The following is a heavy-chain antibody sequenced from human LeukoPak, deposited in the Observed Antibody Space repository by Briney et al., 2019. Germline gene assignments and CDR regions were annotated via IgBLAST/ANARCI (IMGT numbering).Heavy chain of an antibody. CDR1: GFTFSSYE. CDR2: ISSSGSTI. D-gene: IGHD2/OR15-2a*01. CDR3: ARDNSTFNWFDP. J-gene: IGHJ5*02. V-gene: IGHV3-48*03. Sequence: GGSRRLSCAPSGFTFSSYEMNWVRQAPGKGLECVSYISSSGSTIYYADSVKGRFTISRYNAKNSLYLQMNSLRAEDTAVYYCARDNSTFNWFDPWGQGTLVTVSS.